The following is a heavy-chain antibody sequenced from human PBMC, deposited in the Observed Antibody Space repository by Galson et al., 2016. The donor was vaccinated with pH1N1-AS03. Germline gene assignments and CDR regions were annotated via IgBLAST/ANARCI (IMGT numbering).Heavy chain of an antibody. CDR3: AREGFRRRLLLPGAFDV. CDR2: ISTHNGDT. J-gene: IGHJ3*01. Sequence: SVKVSCKVSGYTFTAYGVSWVRQAPGQGLQWMGWISTHNGDTNYAQNFHGRVTLTTDTSTSTVCLELRSLQSDDTAVYYCAREGFRRRLLLPGAFDVWGQGTMLTVSS. V-gene: IGHV1-18*01. D-gene: IGHD3-22*01. CDR1: GYTFTAYG.